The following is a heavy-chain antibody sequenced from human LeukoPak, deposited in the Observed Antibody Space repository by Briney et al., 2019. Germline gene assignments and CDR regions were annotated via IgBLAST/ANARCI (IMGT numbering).Heavy chain of an antibody. D-gene: IGHD3-10*01. J-gene: IGHJ4*02. CDR3: ARDDTGGSGSFGVSLGCNIDY. CDR2: ISYDGSNK. CDR1: VFAFSSYA. Sequence: GRSLRLSCAASVFAFSSYAMHWVRQAPGKGLEWVAVISYDGSNKYYADSVKGRFTISRDNSKNTLYLQMNSLRAEVTAVYYCARDDTGGSGSFGVSLGCNIDYWGQGTLATVSS. V-gene: IGHV3-30*04.